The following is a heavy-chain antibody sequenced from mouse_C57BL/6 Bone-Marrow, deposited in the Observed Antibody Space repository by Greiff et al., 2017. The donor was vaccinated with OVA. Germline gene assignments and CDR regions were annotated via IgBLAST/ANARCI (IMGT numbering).Heavy chain of an antibody. CDR2: IDPENGDT. CDR1: GFNIKDDY. V-gene: IGHV14-4*01. J-gene: IGHJ2*01. CDR3: TPYRY. Sequence: VQLQQSGAELVRPGASVKLSCTASGFNIKDDYMHWVKERPEQGLEWIGGIDPENGDTEYASKFQGKATITADTSSKTVYLHLISLTSEDTAVYYCTPYRYWGQGTTLTVSS.